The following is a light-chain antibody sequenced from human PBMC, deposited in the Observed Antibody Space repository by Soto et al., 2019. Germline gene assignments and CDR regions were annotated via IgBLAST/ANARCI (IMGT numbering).Light chain of an antibody. Sequence: DIQMTQSPASLSASVGDRVTITCRASQNIKNYLNWYQKKPGKAPELLIYAASSLESGVPLRFSGSGSGTDFTLTIGSLEPADFATYVWRQRHPGPLSFGGGTRVEIK. V-gene: IGKV1-39*01. J-gene: IGKJ4*01. CDR1: QNIKNY. CDR2: AAS. CDR3: RQRHPGPLS.